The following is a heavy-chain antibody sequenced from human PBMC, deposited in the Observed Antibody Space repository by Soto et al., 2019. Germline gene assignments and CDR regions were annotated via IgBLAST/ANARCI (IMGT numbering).Heavy chain of an antibody. CDR2: IDPSDSST. V-gene: IGHV5-10-1*01. D-gene: IGHD1-1*01. CDR3: ARQEPDYYYYYGMEV. J-gene: IGHJ6*02. CDR1: GHSFTTYS. Sequence: WESLTITWKGSGHSFTTYSINCVRQMPGKGLEWMGRIDPSDSSTKYSPSFQGHVTISADNSITTAYLQWSSLKASDTAMYYCARQEPDYYYYYGMEVWCQGTTVIVSS.